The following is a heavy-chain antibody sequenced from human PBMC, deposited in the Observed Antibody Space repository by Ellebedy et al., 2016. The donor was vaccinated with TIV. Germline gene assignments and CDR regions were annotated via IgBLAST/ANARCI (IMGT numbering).Heavy chain of an antibody. V-gene: IGHV1-69*13. J-gene: IGHJ4*02. CDR3: AKDPYYYDSSGYYDY. Sequence: SVKVSXKASGGTFSSYAISWVRQAPGQGLEWMGGIIPIFGTANYAQKFQGRVTITADESTSTAYMELSSLRSEDTAVYYCAKDPYYYDSSGYYDYWGQGTLVTVSS. CDR2: IIPIFGTA. D-gene: IGHD3-22*01. CDR1: GGTFSSYA.